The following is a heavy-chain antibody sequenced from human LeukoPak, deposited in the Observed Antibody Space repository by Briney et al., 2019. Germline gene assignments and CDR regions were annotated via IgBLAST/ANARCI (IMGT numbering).Heavy chain of an antibody. CDR1: GFTFSSYG. CDR2: IRYDGSNK. D-gene: IGHD6-13*01. Sequence: GGSLRLSCAASGFTFSSYGMHWVRQAPGKGLEWVAFIRYDGSNKYYADSVKGRFTISRDNSKSTLYLQMNSLRAEDTAVYYCAKKAGAYSSSWRSYFDYWGQGTLVTVSS. CDR3: AKKAGAYSSSWRSYFDY. J-gene: IGHJ4*02. V-gene: IGHV3-30*02.